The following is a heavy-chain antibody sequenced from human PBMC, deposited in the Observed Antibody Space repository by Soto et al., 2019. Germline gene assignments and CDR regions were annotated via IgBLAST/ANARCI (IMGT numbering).Heavy chain of an antibody. CDR2: INHSGST. CDR1: GGSFSGYY. Sequence: QVHLQQWGAGLLKPSETLSLTCAVYGGSFSGYYWNWIRQPPGKGLEWLGEINHSGSTNYNPSLKSRVSISVGTSNNQFSLKLSSVTAADTAVYYCARGRGDGYNQDWYFDLWGRGTLVTVSS. CDR3: ARGRGDGYNQDWYFDL. J-gene: IGHJ2*01. D-gene: IGHD3-10*01. V-gene: IGHV4-34*02.